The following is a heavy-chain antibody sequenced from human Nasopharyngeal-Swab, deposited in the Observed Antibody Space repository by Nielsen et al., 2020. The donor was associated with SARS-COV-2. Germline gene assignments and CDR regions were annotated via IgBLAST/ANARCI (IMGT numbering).Heavy chain of an antibody. CDR2: IYSLGEP. CDR3: ARMDFIASRDY. CDR1: AFTVSSNH. J-gene: IGHJ4*02. V-gene: IGHV3-53*01. D-gene: IGHD6-13*01. Sequence: GGSLKSSCEVSAFTVSSNHISWVRQAPGKGLEWVAVIYSLGEPHYTDSVRGRFTISRDNSKNMVNLQLNSLRAEDTAVYYCARMDFIASRDYWGQGTLVTVSS.